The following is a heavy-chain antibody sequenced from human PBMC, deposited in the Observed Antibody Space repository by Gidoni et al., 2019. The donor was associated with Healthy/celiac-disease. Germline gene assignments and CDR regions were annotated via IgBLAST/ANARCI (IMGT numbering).Heavy chain of an antibody. CDR3: ARERGVMIVGAGAFDI. V-gene: IGHV3-33*01. D-gene: IGHD3-22*01. J-gene: IGHJ3*02. Sequence: QVQLVESGGGVVQPGRSLRLSCAASGFTFSRYGMHWVRQAPGKGLEWVAVRWYDGSNKYYADSVKGRFTISRDNSKNTLYLQMNSLRAEDTAVYYCARERGVMIVGAGAFDIWGQGTMVTVSS. CDR1: GFTFSRYG. CDR2: RWYDGSNK.